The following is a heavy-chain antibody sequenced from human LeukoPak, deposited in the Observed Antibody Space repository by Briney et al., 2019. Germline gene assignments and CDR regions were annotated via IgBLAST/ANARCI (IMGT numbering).Heavy chain of an antibody. D-gene: IGHD6-13*01. V-gene: IGHV3-30*03. CDR1: GFTFSSYG. J-gene: IGHJ4*02. CDR2: ISYDGSNK. Sequence: GSLRLSCVVSGFTFSSYGMHWVRQAPGKGLEWVAVISYDGSNKYYADSVKGRFTISRDISKNTLYLQMNSLRTEDTAVYYCARDRSNSWSFDYWGQGTLVPVSS. CDR3: ARDRSNSWSFDY.